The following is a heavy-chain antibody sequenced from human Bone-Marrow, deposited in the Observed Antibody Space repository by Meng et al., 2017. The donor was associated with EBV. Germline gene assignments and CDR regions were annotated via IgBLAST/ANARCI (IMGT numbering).Heavy chain of an antibody. CDR1: GYTFSSYD. Sequence: QGQLVQSGAEVKKPGASVNVSCRTSGYTFSSYDVNWVRQAPGQGPEWMGWINPNSGNTGFAQKIQGRVSMTWDTYTSTAYMELRNLRSEDTAVYYCARMGYWGQGTLVTVSS. CDR3: ARMGY. J-gene: IGHJ4*02. V-gene: IGHV1-8*01. CDR2: INPNSGNT.